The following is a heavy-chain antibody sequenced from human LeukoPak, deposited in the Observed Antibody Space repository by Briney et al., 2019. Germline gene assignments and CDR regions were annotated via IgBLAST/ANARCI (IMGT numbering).Heavy chain of an antibody. V-gene: IGHV4-59*01. CDR2: IYYSGST. D-gene: IGHD3-10*01. CDR3: ASWGSMVRGQYFDY. Sequence: SETLSLICTVSGDSISSYYWSWIRQPPGKGLEWIGYIYYSGSTNYNPSLKSRVIISVDTSKNQFSLKLSSVTAADTAVYYCASWGSMVRGQYFDYWGQGTLVTVSS. CDR1: GDSISSYY. J-gene: IGHJ4*02.